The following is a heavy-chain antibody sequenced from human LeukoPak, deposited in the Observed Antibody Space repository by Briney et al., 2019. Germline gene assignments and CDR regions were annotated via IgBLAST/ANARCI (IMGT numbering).Heavy chain of an antibody. D-gene: IGHD2/OR15-2a*01. V-gene: IGHV4-59*08. Sequence: SETLSLTCTVSGGSVSSDYWSWIRQPPGKGLEWIGYIYHTGNSDYNPSLKSRATISLDTSKNQFSLKLTSVTAADTAVYFCARHPFSSPFDYWGQGTLVTVTS. CDR3: ARHPFSSPFDY. CDR1: GGSVSSDY. CDR2: IYHTGNS. J-gene: IGHJ4*02.